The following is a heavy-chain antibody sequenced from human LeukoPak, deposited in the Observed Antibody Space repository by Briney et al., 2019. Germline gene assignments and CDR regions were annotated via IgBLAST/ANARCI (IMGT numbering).Heavy chain of an antibody. CDR2: ISGSGGST. CDR3: AKDLPRDYYGSGSPFWFDP. Sequence: GGSLRLSCAASGFTFSCYAMSWVRQAPGKGLEWVSAISGSGGSTYYADSVKGRFTISRDNSKNTLYLQMNSLRAEDTAVYYCAKDLPRDYYGSGSPFWFDPWGQGTLVTVSS. J-gene: IGHJ5*02. CDR1: GFTFSCYA. V-gene: IGHV3-23*01. D-gene: IGHD3-10*01.